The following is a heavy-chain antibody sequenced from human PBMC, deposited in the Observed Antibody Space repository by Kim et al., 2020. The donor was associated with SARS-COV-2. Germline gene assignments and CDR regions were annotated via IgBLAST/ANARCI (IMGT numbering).Heavy chain of an antibody. V-gene: IGHV1-8*01. Sequence: ASVKVSCKASGYTFTSYDINWVRQATGQGLEWMGWMNPNSGNTGYAQKFQGRVTMTRNTSISTAYMELSSLRSEDTAVYYCARGSVKDDFWSGYSFYYYYYGIDVWGQGTTVTVSS. CDR1: GYTFTSYD. CDR2: MNPNSGNT. J-gene: IGHJ6*02. CDR3: ARGSVKDDFWSGYSFYYYYYGIDV. D-gene: IGHD3-3*01.